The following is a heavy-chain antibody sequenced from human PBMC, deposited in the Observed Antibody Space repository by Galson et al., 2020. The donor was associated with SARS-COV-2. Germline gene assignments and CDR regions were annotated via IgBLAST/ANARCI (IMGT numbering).Heavy chain of an antibody. V-gene: IGHV1-24*01. Sequence: ASVKVSCKVSGYTLTELSMHWVRQAPGKGLEWMGGFDPEDGETIYAQKFQGRVTMTEDTSTDTAYMELSSLRSEDTAVYYCATDFAIFGVVILHYWGQGALVTVAS. J-gene: IGHJ4*02. CDR3: ATDFAIFGVVILHY. CDR2: FDPEDGET. D-gene: IGHD3-3*01. CDR1: GYTLTELS.